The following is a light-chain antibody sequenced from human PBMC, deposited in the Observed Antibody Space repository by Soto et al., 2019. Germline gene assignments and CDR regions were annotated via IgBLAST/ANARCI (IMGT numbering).Light chain of an antibody. CDR2: SAS. V-gene: IGKV1-5*01. CDR1: QRITWW. CDR3: QQYNSYPYT. J-gene: IGKJ2*01. Sequence: DIQMTQSPSTLSASVGDRVIITCRASQRITWWLAWYQQKPGQTPKLLIYSASDLKSGVPSRFSGSGSGTEFTLTISSLQPDDFATYYCQQYNSYPYTFGQGTKLEIK.